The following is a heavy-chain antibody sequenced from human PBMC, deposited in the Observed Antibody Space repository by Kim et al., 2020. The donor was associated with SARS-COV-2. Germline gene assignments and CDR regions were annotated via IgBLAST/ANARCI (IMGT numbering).Heavy chain of an antibody. J-gene: IGHJ4*02. D-gene: IGHD5-12*01. CDR3: ARAQAKVAYPAQFDY. V-gene: IGHV1-3*01. Sequence: QKFQGRVTITRDTSASTAYMELSSLRSEDTAVYYCARAQAKVAYPAQFDYWGQGTLVTVSS.